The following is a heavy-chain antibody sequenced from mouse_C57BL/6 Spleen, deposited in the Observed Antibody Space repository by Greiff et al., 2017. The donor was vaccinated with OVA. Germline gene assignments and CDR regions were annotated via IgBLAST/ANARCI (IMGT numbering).Heavy chain of an antibody. J-gene: IGHJ2*01. Sequence: EVQRVESGPGLVKPSQSLSLTCSVTGYSITSGYFWNWIRPFPANNLEWMVYLSYDGSNNYNPSLKNRISITPDTSKNQFFLKLNSVTTEDTATYYCARETAGYFDDWGQGTTLTVSS. V-gene: IGHV3-6*01. CDR2: LSYDGSN. CDR1: GYSITSGYF. D-gene: IGHD3-2*01. CDR3: ARETAGYFDD.